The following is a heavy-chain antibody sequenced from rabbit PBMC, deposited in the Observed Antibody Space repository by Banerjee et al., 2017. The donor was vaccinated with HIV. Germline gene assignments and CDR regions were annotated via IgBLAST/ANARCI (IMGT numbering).Heavy chain of an antibody. CDR2: IGAGSSGIT. CDR3: ARDLAGVIGWNFNL. D-gene: IGHD4-1*01. CDR1: GFDFSSTYY. V-gene: IGHV1S40*01. J-gene: IGHJ4*01. Sequence: QSLEESGGGLVQPEGSLTLTCTASGFDFSSTYYMCWVRQAPGKGLEWIGCIGAGSSGITYYASWAKGRFTISKTSSTTVTLQMTSLTAADTATYFCARDLAGVIGWNFNLWGPGTLVTVS.